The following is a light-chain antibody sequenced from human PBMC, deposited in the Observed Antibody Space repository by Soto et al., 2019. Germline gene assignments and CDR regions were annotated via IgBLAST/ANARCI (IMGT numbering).Light chain of an antibody. CDR3: QQRSNWPT. V-gene: IGKV3-11*01. Sequence: EILLPQSPATLSLSPGERATLSCRASQSVSSYLAWYQQKPGQAPRLLIYDASNRATGIPARFSGNGSGTDFTLTISSLEPEDFAVYYCQQRSNWPTFGQGTKV. CDR2: DAS. CDR1: QSVSSY. J-gene: IGKJ1*01.